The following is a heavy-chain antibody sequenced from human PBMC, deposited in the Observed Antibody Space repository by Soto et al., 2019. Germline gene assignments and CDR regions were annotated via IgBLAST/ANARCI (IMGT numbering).Heavy chain of an antibody. CDR1: GYTLTELS. CDR3: ATEFIVGATTDYGMDV. Sequence: GASVKVSCKVSGYTLTELSMHWVRQAPGKGLEWMGGFDPEDGETIYAQKFQGRVTMTEDTSTDTAYMELSSLRSEDTAVYYCATEFIVGATTDYGMDVWGQGTTVTVSS. V-gene: IGHV1-24*01. J-gene: IGHJ6*02. CDR2: FDPEDGET. D-gene: IGHD1-26*01.